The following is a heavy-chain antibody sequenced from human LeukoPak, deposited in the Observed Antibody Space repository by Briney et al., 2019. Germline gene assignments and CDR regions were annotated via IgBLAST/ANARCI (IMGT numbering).Heavy chain of an antibody. CDR1: GGSISSGSYY. D-gene: IGHD1-26*01. V-gene: IGHV4-61*02. CDR2: IYTSGST. CDR3: ARGIVDMATSFGY. Sequence: SQTLSLTCTVSGGSISSGSYYWSWIRQPAGKGLEWIGRIYTSGSTNYNPSLKSRVTISVDTSKNQFSLKLTSVTAADTAVYYCARGIVDMATSFGYWGQGTLVTVSS. J-gene: IGHJ4*02.